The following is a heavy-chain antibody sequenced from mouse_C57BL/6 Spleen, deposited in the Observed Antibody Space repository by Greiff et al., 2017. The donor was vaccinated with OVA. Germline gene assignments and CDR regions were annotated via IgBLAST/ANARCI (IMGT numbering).Heavy chain of an antibody. CDR1: GYTFTSYG. CDR2: IYPRSGNT. CDR3: ARTAQATFDFDG. J-gene: IGHJ2*01. V-gene: IGHV1-81*01. Sequence: VKLLESGAELARPGASVKLSCKASGYTFTSYGISWVKQRTGQGLEWIGEIYPRSGNTYYNEKFKGKATLTADKSSSTAYMELRSLTSEDSAVYFCARTAQATFDFDGWGQGTTLTVSS. D-gene: IGHD3-2*02.